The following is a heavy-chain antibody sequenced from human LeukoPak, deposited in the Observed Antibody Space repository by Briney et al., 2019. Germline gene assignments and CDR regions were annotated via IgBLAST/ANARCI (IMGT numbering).Heavy chain of an antibody. CDR3: ARTRYYYNSRSYGAPYYFDY. CDR1: GGSFSGYY. CDR2: INHSGST. J-gene: IGHJ4*02. Sequence: PSETLSLTCTVYGGSFSGYYWSWIRQPPGKGLEWIGDINHSGSTNYNPSLKSRVTISVDTSKNQFSLQLSSVTAADTAVYYCARTRYYYNSRSYGAPYYFDYWGQGTLVTVSS. V-gene: IGHV4-34*01. D-gene: IGHD3-10*01.